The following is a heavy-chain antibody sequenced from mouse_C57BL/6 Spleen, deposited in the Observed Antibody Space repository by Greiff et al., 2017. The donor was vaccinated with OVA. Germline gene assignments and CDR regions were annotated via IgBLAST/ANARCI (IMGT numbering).Heavy chain of an antibody. V-gene: IGHV1-22*01. CDR1: GYTFTDYN. J-gene: IGHJ4*01. D-gene: IGHD2-4*01. CDR2: INPNNGGT. CDR3: AREGGLRPGFYAMDY. Sequence: EVQLQQSGPELVKPGASVKMSCKASGYTFTDYNMHWVKQSHGKSLEWIGYINPNNGGTSYNQKFKGKATLTVNKSSSTAYMELRSLTSEDSAVYYGAREGGLRPGFYAMDYWGQGTSVTVSS.